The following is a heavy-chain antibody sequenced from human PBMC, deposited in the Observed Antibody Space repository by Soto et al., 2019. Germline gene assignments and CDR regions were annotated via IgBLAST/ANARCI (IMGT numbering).Heavy chain of an antibody. Sequence: QVQLVQSGAEVKKPGSSVKVSCKASGGTFSSYAISWVRQAPGQGLEWMGGIIPIFGTANYAQKFQGRVTMTADASTSTAYMELSSLRSEDTAVYYCARETVYCSGGSCAPGYFQHWGQGTLVTVSS. J-gene: IGHJ1*01. D-gene: IGHD2-15*01. CDR3: ARETVYCSGGSCAPGYFQH. V-gene: IGHV1-69*12. CDR1: GGTFSSYA. CDR2: IIPIFGTA.